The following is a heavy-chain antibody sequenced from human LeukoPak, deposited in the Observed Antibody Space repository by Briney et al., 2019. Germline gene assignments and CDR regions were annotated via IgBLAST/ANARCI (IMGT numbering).Heavy chain of an antibody. CDR2: ITVSGYTT. Sequence: KPGGSLRLSCAASGFTFSDYHMSWIRQAPGKGLERVSHITVSGYTTSYADSVKGQFTISRDNAKNSLFLHVNSLRAEDKAVYYCAREGRPGAFDPWGQGTLVTVSS. V-gene: IGHV3-11*01. J-gene: IGHJ5*02. D-gene: IGHD3-10*01. CDR3: AREGRPGAFDP. CDR1: GFTFSDYH.